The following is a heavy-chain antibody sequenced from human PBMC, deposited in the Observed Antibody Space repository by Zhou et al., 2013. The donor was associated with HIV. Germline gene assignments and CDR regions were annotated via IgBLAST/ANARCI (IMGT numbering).Heavy chain of an antibody. CDR3: ARSGQQLAFDYYYYYYMDV. Sequence: QVQLVQSGAEVKKPGSSVKVSCKASGGTFSSYAISWVRQAPGQGLEWMGGIIPIFGTANYAQKFQGRVTITTDESTSTAYMELSSLRSEDTAVYYCARSGQQLAFDYYYYYYMDVWGKGDHGHRLL. CDR1: GGTFSSYA. CDR2: IIPIFGTA. J-gene: IGHJ6*03. V-gene: IGHV1-69*05. D-gene: IGHD6-13*01.